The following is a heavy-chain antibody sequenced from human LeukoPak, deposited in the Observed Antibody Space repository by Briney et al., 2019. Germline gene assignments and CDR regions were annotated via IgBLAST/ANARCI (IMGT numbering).Heavy chain of an antibody. CDR2: IYYTGST. CDR3: ARAVGTDGYNLWVY. D-gene: IGHD5-24*01. Sequence: SGTLSLTCTVSSGSISSSTYYWGWIRQPPGKGLEWIGTIYYTGSTYYNPSLKSRVTISVDTSKNQFSLKLTSVTAADTAVYYCARAVGTDGYNLWVYWGQGTLVTVSS. J-gene: IGHJ4*02. CDR1: SGSISSSTYY. V-gene: IGHV4-39*07.